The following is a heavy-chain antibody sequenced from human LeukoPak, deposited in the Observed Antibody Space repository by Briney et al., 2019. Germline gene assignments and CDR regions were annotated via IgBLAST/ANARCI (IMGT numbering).Heavy chain of an antibody. CDR2: SNDSGGT. D-gene: IGHD1-26*01. CDR3: ARLSVIVGAALEYYYYYMDV. Sequence: SETLSLTCAVYGGTFSGYYWSWIRQPPGKRLEWVGESNDSGGTNYNPSLKSRVTISADKSKNQVSLRLTSVTVADTAVYYCARLSVIVGAALEYYYYYMDVWGQGTTVTVSS. J-gene: IGHJ6*03. V-gene: IGHV4-34*01. CDR1: GGTFSGYY.